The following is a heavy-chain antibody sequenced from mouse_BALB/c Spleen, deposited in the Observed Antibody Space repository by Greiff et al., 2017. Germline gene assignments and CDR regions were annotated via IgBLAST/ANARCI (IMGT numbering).Heavy chain of an antibody. J-gene: IGHJ2*01. V-gene: IGHV1-20*02. Sequence: VQLKESGPELVKPGASVKISCKASGYSFTGYFMSWVMQSHGKSLEWIGRINPYNGDTFYNQKFKGKATLTVDKSSSTAHMELRSLASEDSAVYYCARGNYYFDYWGQGTTLTVSS. CDR2: INPYNGDT. CDR3: ARGNYYFDY. CDR1: GYSFTGYF. D-gene: IGHD2-1*01.